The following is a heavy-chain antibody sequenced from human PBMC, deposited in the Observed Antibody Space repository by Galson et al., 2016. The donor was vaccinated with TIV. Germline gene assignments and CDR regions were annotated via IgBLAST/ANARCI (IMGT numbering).Heavy chain of an antibody. V-gene: IGHV4-38-2*01. J-gene: IGHJ4*02. CDR1: VSDYSIDNDYY. D-gene: IGHD3-3*01. CDR3: ARQVGFGKWYFDS. CDR2: INHRGKT. Sequence: SETLSLTCSVSVSDYSIDNDYYWAWIRQPPGKGLEWLGTINHRGKTYNNPSLKSRMTMSVDTSKNQFSLKLNSVTATDTALDFCARQVGFGKWYFDSWGQGTLVTVSS.